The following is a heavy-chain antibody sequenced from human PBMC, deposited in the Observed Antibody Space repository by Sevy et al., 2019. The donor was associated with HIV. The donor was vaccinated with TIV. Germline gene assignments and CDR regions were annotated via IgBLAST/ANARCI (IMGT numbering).Heavy chain of an antibody. J-gene: IGHJ4*02. CDR2: ISGSGGST. CDR3: AKDKESAVAGTGFDY. V-gene: IGHV3-23*01. CDR1: GFTFSSYA. D-gene: IGHD6-19*01. Sequence: GGSLRLSCAASGFTFSSYAMSWVRQAPGKGLEWVSAISGSGGSTYYADSVKGRFTISRENSKNTLYLQMNSLRAEDTAVYYCAKDKESAVAGTGFDYWGQGTLVTVSS.